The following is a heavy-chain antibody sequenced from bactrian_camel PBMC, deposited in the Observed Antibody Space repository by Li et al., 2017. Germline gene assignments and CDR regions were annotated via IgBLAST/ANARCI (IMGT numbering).Heavy chain of an antibody. CDR2: INSGGGTT. V-gene: IGHV3S40*01. D-gene: IGHD2*01. CDR3: AAGLHGGSVLPASVSCLDFSFAF. J-gene: IGHJ4*01. Sequence: VQLVESGGGTVEAGGSLRLSCAASGFTFSSYDMSWVRQAPGKGLEWVSTINSGGGTTYYADSVKGRFTISRDNAKNTLYLQMNSLKDDDTGVYYCAAGLHGGSVLPASVSCLDFSFAFWGPGTQVTVS. CDR1: GFTFSSYD.